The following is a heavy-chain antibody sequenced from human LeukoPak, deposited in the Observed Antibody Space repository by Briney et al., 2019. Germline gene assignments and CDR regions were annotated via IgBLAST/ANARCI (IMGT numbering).Heavy chain of an antibody. CDR3: ARRRAEGGSNGHYNWFDP. D-gene: IGHD6-13*01. CDR1: GDSIDAYY. CDR2: IYFSGTT. V-gene: IGHV4-59*08. J-gene: IGHJ5*02. Sequence: PSETLSLTCTVSGDSIDAYYRGWIREPPGKGLEWIGYIYFSGTTKYNPSLESRVTISVDTSKNQLSLKLSSVTAADTAVYYCARRRAEGGSNGHYNWFDPWGQGILVTVSS.